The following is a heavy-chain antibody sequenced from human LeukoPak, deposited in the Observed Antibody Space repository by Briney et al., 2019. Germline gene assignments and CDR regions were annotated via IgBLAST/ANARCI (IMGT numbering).Heavy chain of an antibody. J-gene: IGHJ4*02. Sequence: GGSLRLSCAASGFTFNTYAMNWVRQAPGKGLEWVSTISGRGDSTWYADPVKGRFSISRDNSKNTLYLQMNSLRAEDTAVYYCARDPGYAIYYFDYWGQGTLVTVAS. CDR3: ARDPGYAIYYFDY. CDR2: ISGRGDST. V-gene: IGHV3-23*01. D-gene: IGHD3-9*01. CDR1: GFTFNTYA.